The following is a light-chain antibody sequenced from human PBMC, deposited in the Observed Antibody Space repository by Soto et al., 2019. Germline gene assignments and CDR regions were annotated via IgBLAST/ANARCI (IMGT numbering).Light chain of an antibody. J-gene: IGLJ2*01. CDR1: SSDVGAYTY. Sequence: QSALTKPASVSGSPGQSITISCTGTSSDVGAYTYVSWYQLPPGKAPKLMIVEVSHRPSGVSNRFSGSKSGNTASLTISGLHAEDEADYYCSSYTTINTLVFGGGTKLTVL. CDR3: SSYTTINTLV. CDR2: EVS. V-gene: IGLV2-14*01.